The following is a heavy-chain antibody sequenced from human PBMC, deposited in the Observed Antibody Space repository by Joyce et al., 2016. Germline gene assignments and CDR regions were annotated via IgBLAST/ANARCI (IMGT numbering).Heavy chain of an antibody. V-gene: IGHV3-11*06. Sequence: QVQLVESGGGLAKPGGSLRLSCAASGFTFSDYYMIWIRQTPGKGLEWVSYSNTGSTDTNYADSVRGRFTISRDNAKNSLFLQMNSLRAEDTAVYYCARVIPQWLGYYFDYWGQGILVTVSS. CDR2: SNTGSTDT. CDR3: ARVIPQWLGYYFDY. CDR1: GFTFSDYY. J-gene: IGHJ4*02. D-gene: IGHD6-19*01.